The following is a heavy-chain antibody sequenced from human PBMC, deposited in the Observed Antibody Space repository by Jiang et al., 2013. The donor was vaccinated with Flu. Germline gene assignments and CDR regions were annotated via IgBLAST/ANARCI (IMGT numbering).Heavy chain of an antibody. D-gene: IGHD2-21*02. CDR3: AKIRYGDRDSIDY. Sequence: GLVQPGGSLRLSCAASGFSFTSYWMSWIRQAPGKGLEWVANIKYDESEKYHVDSVKGRFTISRDNAKNSVYLQMNSLRAEDTAVYYCAKIRYGDRDSIDYWGQGTLVTVSS. J-gene: IGHJ4*02. V-gene: IGHV3-7*03. CDR2: IKYDESEK. CDR1: GFSFTSYW.